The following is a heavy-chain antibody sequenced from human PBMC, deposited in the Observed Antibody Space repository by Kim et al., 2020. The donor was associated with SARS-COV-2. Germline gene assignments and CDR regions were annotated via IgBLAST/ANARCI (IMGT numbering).Heavy chain of an antibody. J-gene: IGHJ6*02. D-gene: IGHD7-27*01. CDR2: IDPSDSYT. V-gene: IGHV5-10-1*01. CDR3: ASSGSPYGMDV. Sequence: GESLKISCKGSGYSFTSYWISWVRQMPGKGLEWMGRIDPSDSYTNYSLSFQVHVTISADKSISTAYLQWSSLKASDTAMYYCASSGSPYGMDVWGQGTTVTVSS. CDR1: GYSFTSYW.